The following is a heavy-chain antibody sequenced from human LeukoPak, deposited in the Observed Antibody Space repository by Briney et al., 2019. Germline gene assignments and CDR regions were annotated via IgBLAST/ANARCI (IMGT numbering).Heavy chain of an antibody. CDR3: ARSNRFGSSLIYYYMGV. Sequence: SETLSLTCTVSGGSIDNYHWSWIRQPPGKGLEWIGYISYSGSTNYNPSLKSRVTISVDTSKNHFSLRLSSVTAADTAVYYCARSNRFGSSLIYYYMGVWGRGTTVTISS. CDR1: GGSIDNYH. CDR2: ISYSGST. D-gene: IGHD6-13*01. J-gene: IGHJ6*03. V-gene: IGHV4-59*01.